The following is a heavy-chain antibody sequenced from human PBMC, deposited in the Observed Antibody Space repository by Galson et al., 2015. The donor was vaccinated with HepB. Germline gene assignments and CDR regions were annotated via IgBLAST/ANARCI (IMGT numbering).Heavy chain of an antibody. J-gene: IGHJ4*02. V-gene: IGHV3-9*01. Sequence: SLRLSCAASGFTFDDYAMHWVRQAPGKGLEWVSGISWNSGSIGYADSVKGRFTISRDNAKNSLYLQMNSLRAEDTALYYCASLSSSWPDALFDYWGQGTLVTVSS. CDR2: ISWNSGSI. CDR3: ASLSSSWPDALFDY. CDR1: GFTFDDYA. D-gene: IGHD6-13*01.